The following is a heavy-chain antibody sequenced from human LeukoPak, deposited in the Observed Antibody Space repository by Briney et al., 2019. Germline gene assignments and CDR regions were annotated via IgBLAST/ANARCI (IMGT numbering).Heavy chain of an antibody. CDR2: ISVTGDIT. Sequence: GGSLRLSCAASGFTFNSYAMSWLPQTPQKGLEWVSGISVTGDITYYADSVKGRCTIARDNSRTTLYLQLNSLRADDTAVYYCAKSHITRYPLQYYFDLWGQGAQVIVSS. D-gene: IGHD2-21*01. CDR1: GFTFNSYA. V-gene: IGHV3-23*01. J-gene: IGHJ4*02. CDR3: AKSHITRYPLQYYFDL.